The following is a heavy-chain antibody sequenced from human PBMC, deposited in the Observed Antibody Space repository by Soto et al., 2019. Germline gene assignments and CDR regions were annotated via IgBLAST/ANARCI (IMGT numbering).Heavy chain of an antibody. CDR2: IKEHGSEE. J-gene: IGHJ6*02. V-gene: IGHV3-7*05. CDR3: ARDWGAPGRGSALGYYYHFGMDV. Sequence: EVQLVESGGGLVQPGGSLRLSCAASGFTFSTYWMNWVRQAPGKGLQWVANIKEHGSEEYYVDAVKGRFTISRDNAKNSLYLDMNSLRGEDTAVYYCARDWGAPGRGSALGYYYHFGMDVWGQGTTVTVPS. D-gene: IGHD3-16*01. CDR1: GFTFSTYW.